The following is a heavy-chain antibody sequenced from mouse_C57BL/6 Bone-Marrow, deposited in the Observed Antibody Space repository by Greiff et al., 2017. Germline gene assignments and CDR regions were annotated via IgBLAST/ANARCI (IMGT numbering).Heavy chain of an antibody. D-gene: IGHD2-2*01. V-gene: IGHV1-82*01. J-gene: IGHJ1*03. Sequence: QVQLQQSGPELVKPGASVKISCKASGYAFSSSWMNWVKQRPGKGLEWIGRIYPGDGDTNYNGKFKGKATLTADKSSSTAYMQLSSLTSEDSAVYFCARWRLRRVWGTGTTVTVSS. CDR3: ARWRLRRV. CDR2: IYPGDGDT. CDR1: GYAFSSSW.